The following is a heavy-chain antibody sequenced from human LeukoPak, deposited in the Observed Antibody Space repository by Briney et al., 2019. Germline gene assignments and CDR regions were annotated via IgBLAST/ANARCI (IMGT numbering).Heavy chain of an antibody. Sequence: GSLRLSCAASGFTFSSYAMHWVRQAPGKGLEWVAVISYDGSNKYYADSVKGRFTISRDNSKNTLYLQMNSLRAEDTAVYYCARDAFLDYWGQGILVTVSS. D-gene: IGHD2/OR15-2a*01. CDR2: ISYDGSNK. CDR3: ARDAFLDY. V-gene: IGHV3-30-3*01. J-gene: IGHJ4*02. CDR1: GFTFSSYA.